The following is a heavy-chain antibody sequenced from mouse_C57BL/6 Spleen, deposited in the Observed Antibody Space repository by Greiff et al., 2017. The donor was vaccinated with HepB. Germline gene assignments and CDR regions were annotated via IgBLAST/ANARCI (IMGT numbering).Heavy chain of an antibody. CDR2: IDPSDSET. Sequence: QVQLQQPGAELVRPGSSVKLSCKASGYTFTSYWMHWVKQRPIQGLEWIGNIDPSDSETHYNQKFKDKGTLTVDKSSSTAYMQLSSLTSEDSAVYYCALDGYFYYAMDYWGQGTSVTVSS. CDR3: ALDGYFYYAMDY. V-gene: IGHV1-52*01. J-gene: IGHJ4*01. CDR1: GYTFTSYW. D-gene: IGHD2-3*01.